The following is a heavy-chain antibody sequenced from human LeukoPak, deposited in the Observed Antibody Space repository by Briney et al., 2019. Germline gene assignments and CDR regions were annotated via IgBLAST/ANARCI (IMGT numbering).Heavy chain of an antibody. CDR2: INERGSST. Sequence: GGSLRLSCAASGFTFSNSWLHWVRQAPGKGLVWVSRINERGSSTSYADSVKGRFTISKDNAKNTLYLQMNNLRADDTAVYYCAGGRLVATSKAVAIDYWGQGTLVTVSS. J-gene: IGHJ4*02. CDR3: AGGRLVATSKAVAIDY. CDR1: GFTFSNSW. V-gene: IGHV3-74*01. D-gene: IGHD5-12*01.